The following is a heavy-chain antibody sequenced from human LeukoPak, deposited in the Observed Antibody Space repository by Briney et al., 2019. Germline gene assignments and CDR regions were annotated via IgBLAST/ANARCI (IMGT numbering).Heavy chain of an antibody. CDR1: GGSISSSSYY. CDR2: IYYSGST. D-gene: IGHD6-13*01. CDR3: ARLGVSIAAADY. J-gene: IGHJ4*02. V-gene: IGHV4-39*01. Sequence: PSETLSLTCTVSGGSISSSSYYWGWIRQPPGKGLEWIGSIYYSGSTYYNPSLKSRVTISVDTSKNQFSLKLSSVTAADTAVYYCARLGVSIAAADYWGQGTLVTVSS.